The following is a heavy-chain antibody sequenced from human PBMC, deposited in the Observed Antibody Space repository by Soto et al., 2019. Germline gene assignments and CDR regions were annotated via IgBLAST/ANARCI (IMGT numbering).Heavy chain of an antibody. CDR2: IIPIFDTA. J-gene: IGHJ6*02. D-gene: IGHD4-4*01. Sequence: QVQLVQSGAELRKPGSSVKVSCKASGGTFSDCTINWVRQAPGQRLEWMGGIIPIFDTANYAGKFQVRVTITADESTSTSFMEVSSPRSEDPAVYYCTRNGPLQCYSYDMEVWGQGTIVIGSS. CDR3: TRNGPLQCYSYDMEV. CDR1: GGTFSDCT. V-gene: IGHV1-69*01.